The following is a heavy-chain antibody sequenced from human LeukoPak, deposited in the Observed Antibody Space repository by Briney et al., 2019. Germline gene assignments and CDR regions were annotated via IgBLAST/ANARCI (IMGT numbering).Heavy chain of an antibody. D-gene: IGHD6-6*01. Sequence: ASVKVSCKASGYTFTSYGISWVRQAPGQGLEWMGWISAYNGNTNYAQKLQGRVTMTTDTSTSTAYMELRSLRSDDTAVYYCARLKGMSSSAHNWFDPWGQGTLVTVSS. J-gene: IGHJ5*02. CDR1: GYTFTSYG. V-gene: IGHV1-18*01. CDR3: ARLKGMSSSAHNWFDP. CDR2: ISAYNGNT.